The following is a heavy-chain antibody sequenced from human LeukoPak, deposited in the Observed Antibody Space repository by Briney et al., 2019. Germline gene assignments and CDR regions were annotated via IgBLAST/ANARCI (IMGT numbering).Heavy chain of an antibody. V-gene: IGHV3-30-3*01. CDR3: ARDGDITPTDV. CDR2: ISYDGSNK. J-gene: IGHJ6*02. D-gene: IGHD2-15*01. Sequence: GRSLRLSCAASGFTFSRYAMHWVRQAPGKGLEWVAVISYDGSNKYYADSVKGRFTISRDNSKNTLYLQMNSLRAEDTAVYYCARDGDITPTDVWGQGTTVTVSS. CDR1: GFTFSRYA.